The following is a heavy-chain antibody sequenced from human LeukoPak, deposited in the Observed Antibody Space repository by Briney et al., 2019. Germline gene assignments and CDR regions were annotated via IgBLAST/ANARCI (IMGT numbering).Heavy chain of an antibody. CDR3: ARGRSGWYNY. CDR2: IYYSGST. J-gene: IGHJ4*02. Sequence: PSETLSLTCTVSGGSISSGGYYWSWIRQHPGKGLEWIGYIYYSGSTYYNPSLKSRITISVDTSKNQFSLKLSSVTAADTAAYYCARGRSGWYNYWGQGTLVTVSS. V-gene: IGHV4-31*03. D-gene: IGHD6-19*01. CDR1: GGSISSGGYY.